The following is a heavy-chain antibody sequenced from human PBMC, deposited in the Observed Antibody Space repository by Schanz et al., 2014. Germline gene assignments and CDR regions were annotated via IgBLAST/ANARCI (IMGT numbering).Heavy chain of an antibody. CDR2: IYSGIGA. Sequence: EVQLLDSGGGLVKPGGSLRLSCAASGFTFSSYSMNWVRQAPGKGLEWVSVIYSGIGAYYADSVKGRFTISRDNSKNILYLQMNSLRAEDTAVYYCAKDLLYGAPMPLNHLDYWGQGTLVTVSS. V-gene: IGHV3-23*03. CDR1: GFTFSSYS. D-gene: IGHD2-2*01. J-gene: IGHJ4*02. CDR3: AKDLLYGAPMPLNHLDY.